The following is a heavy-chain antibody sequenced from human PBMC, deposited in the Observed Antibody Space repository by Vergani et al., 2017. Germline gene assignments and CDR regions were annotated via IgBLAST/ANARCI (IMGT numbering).Heavy chain of an antibody. V-gene: IGHV3-15*01. CDR1: GFTFSNAW. CDR2: IKSKTDGGTT. Sequence: EVQLVESGGGLVKPGGSLRLSCAASGFTFSNAWMSWVRQAPGKGVEWVGRIKSKTDGGTTDYAATVKGRFTISRDDSKNTLYLQMNSLKTEDTAVYYCTTSSQKLSGYNYDGMDVWGQGTTVTVSS. J-gene: IGHJ6*02. D-gene: IGHD5-24*01. CDR3: TTSSQKLSGYNYDGMDV.